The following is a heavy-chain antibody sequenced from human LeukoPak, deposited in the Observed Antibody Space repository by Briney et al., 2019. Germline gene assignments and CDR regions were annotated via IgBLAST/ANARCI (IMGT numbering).Heavy chain of an antibody. D-gene: IGHD1-26*01. CDR3: ARDPLKNIVGATNP. J-gene: IGHJ5*02. Sequence: SETLSLTCTVSGGSISSSSYYWGWIRQPPGKGLEWIGSIYYSGSTYYNPSLKSRVTISVDTSKNQFSLKLSSVTAADTAVYYCARDPLKNIVGATNPFGQGTLVTVSS. CDR2: IYYSGST. CDR1: GGSISSSSYY. V-gene: IGHV4-39*07.